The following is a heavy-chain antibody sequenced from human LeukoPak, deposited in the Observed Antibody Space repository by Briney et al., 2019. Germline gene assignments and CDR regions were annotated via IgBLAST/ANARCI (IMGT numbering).Heavy chain of an antibody. J-gene: IGHJ4*02. CDR1: GGSISSYY. CDR2: IYYSGST. D-gene: IGHD3-3*01. CDR3: ARADGYDFWSGPPSH. V-gene: IGHV4-59*01. Sequence: SETLSLTCTVSGGSISSYYWSWIRQPPGKGLEWIGYIYYSGSTNYHPSLKSRVTISVDTSKNQFSLKLSSVTAADTVVYYCARADGYDFWSGPPSHWGQGTLVTVSS.